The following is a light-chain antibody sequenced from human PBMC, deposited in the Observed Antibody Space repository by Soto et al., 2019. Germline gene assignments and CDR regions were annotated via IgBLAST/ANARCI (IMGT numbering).Light chain of an antibody. V-gene: IGKV3-15*01. J-gene: IGKJ2*01. Sequence: ERVMTQSPATLSVSPGERATLSCRANQSINSHLAWYQQKPGQAPGLHIYGASARANGIPARFSGSGSGTEFTLTISGLQPEDFAVYYCQQYNNWPYTFGPGTKLEIK. CDR3: QQYNNWPYT. CDR2: GAS. CDR1: QSINSH.